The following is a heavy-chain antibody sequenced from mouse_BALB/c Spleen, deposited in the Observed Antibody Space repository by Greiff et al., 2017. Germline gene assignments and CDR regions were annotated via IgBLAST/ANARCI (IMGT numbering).Heavy chain of an antibody. V-gene: IGHV5-6-3*01. D-gene: IGHD3-1*01. J-gene: IGHJ4*01. CDR3: ARGGYDYDAMDY. CDR2: INSNGGST. CDR1: GFTFSSYG. Sequence: EVKVVESGGGLVQPGGSLKLSCAASGFTFSSYGMSWVRQTPDKRLELVATINSNGGSTYYPDSVKGRFTISRDNAKNTLYLQMSSLKSEDTAMYYCARGGYDYDAMDYWGQGTSVTVSS.